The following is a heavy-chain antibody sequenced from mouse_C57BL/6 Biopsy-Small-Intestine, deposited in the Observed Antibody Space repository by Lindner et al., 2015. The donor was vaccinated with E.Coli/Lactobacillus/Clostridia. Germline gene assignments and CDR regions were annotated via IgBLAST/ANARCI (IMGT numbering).Heavy chain of an antibody. J-gene: IGHJ1*01. Sequence: SVKVSCKASGYTFTSYYIHWVRQAPGQGLEWMGIINPNCGRTSYAQKFQGRVTMTRDTSTSTVYMELSSLRSEDTAVYYCARRLCSSTSCSPYYYYGMDVWGQGTTVTVSS. V-gene: IGHV1-64*01. CDR2: INPNCGRT. CDR3: ARRLCSSTSCSPYYYYGMDV. D-gene: IGHD1-1*01. CDR1: GYTFTSYY.